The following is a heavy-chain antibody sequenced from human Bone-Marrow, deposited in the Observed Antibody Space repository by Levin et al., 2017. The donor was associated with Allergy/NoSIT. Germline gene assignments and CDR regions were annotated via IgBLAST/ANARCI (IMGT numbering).Heavy chain of an antibody. V-gene: IGHV1-2*04. Sequence: ASVKVSCKASGYTFTGYYMHWVRQAPGQGLEWMGWINPNSGGTNYAQKFRGWVTMTRDTSISTAYMELSRLRSDDTAVYYCARGLETGTFSLFFGCNYGMDVWGQGTTVTVSS. J-gene: IGHJ6*02. D-gene: IGHD1-1*01. CDR2: INPNSGGT. CDR1: GYTFTGYY. CDR3: ARGLETGTFSLFFGCNYGMDV.